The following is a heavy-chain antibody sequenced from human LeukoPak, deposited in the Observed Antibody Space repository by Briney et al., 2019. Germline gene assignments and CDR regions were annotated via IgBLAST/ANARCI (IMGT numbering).Heavy chain of an antibody. CDR3: AKEKRSSMDV. J-gene: IGHJ6*03. CDR2: ISARDGST. Sequence: SGGSLRLSCAASGFTFGIYAMSWVRQAPGQGLDWVSAISARDGSTYYADSVRGRFTISRDNSNNTVSLYMHSLRAEDTAIYYCAKEKRSSMDVWGNGTTVIVPS. CDR1: GFTFGIYA. V-gene: IGHV3-23*01. D-gene: IGHD6-6*01.